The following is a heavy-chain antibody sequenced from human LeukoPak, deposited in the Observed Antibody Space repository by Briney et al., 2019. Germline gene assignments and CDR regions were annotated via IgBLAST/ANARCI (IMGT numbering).Heavy chain of an antibody. V-gene: IGHV4-34*01. D-gene: IGHD6-6*01. CDR3: ATLVRSQGGRYYYYYMDV. CDR1: GGSFSGYY. Sequence: PSETLSLTCAVYGGSFSGYYWSWIRQPPGKGLEWIGEINHSGSTNYNPSLKSRVTISVDTSKNQFSLKLSSVTAADTAVYYCATLVRSQGGRYYYYYMDVWGKGTTVTISS. J-gene: IGHJ6*03. CDR2: INHSGST.